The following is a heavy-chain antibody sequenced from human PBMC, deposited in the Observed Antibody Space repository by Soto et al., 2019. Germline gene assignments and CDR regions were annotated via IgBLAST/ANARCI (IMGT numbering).Heavy chain of an antibody. Sequence: QVLLQESGPGLVKPSETLSLTCTVSGVSVNGGSFYWTWIRQPPGKGLEWIGFVSYSGTTKYNASLKSRVTISVDTSRSQISLKVSSVTAADTAVYYCARGATVTHSDYWGQGTLVTVSS. D-gene: IGHD4-17*01. CDR3: ARGATVTHSDY. V-gene: IGHV4-61*01. CDR2: VSYSGTT. J-gene: IGHJ4*02. CDR1: GVSVNGGSFY.